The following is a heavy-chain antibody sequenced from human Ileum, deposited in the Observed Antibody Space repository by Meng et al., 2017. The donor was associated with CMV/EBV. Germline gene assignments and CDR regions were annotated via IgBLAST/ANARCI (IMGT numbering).Heavy chain of an antibody. V-gene: IGHV4-4*07. J-gene: IGHJ4*02. Sequence: GNLQWWAQGLVMPPEPLSLTCSVSGGSMSGYYWGWIRQPAGKGLEWIGRIYVSVSTDYNPSLKSRATMSVDTSKKQFSLRLTSVTAADTAVYFCAREVDVDGAVPQKGGYYYDYWGQGILVTASS. CDR3: AREVDVDGAVPQKGGYYYDY. CDR2: IYVSVST. CDR1: GGSMSGYY. D-gene: IGHD3-3*01.